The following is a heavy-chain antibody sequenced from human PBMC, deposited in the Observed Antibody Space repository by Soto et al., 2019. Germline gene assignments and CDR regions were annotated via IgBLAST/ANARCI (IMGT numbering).Heavy chain of an antibody. J-gene: IGHJ6*02. Sequence: GASEKVSCKASGYTFTGYYMHWVRQAPGQGLEWMGWINPNSGGTNYAQKFQGWVTMTRDTSISTAYMELSRLRSDDTAVYYCARGSVLRYFDWLTGNGMDVWGQGTTVTVSS. V-gene: IGHV1-2*04. CDR3: ARGSVLRYFDWLTGNGMDV. D-gene: IGHD3-9*01. CDR1: GYTFTGYY. CDR2: INPNSGGT.